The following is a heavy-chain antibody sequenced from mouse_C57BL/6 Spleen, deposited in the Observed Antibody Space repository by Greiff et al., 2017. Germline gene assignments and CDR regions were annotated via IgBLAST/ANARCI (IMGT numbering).Heavy chain of an antibody. CDR3: ASYDYDVFAY. J-gene: IGHJ3*01. D-gene: IGHD2-4*01. CDR2: INTNDGTT. V-gene: IGHV1-39*01. CDR1: GYSFTDYN. Sequence: EVQLKQSGPELVKPGASVKISCKASGYSFTDYNMNWVKQSNGKSLEWSGVINTNDGTTSYNQNLKGTATLTVAQSSSTAYMQLNSLTSEDSAVYYCASYDYDVFAYWGQGTLVTVSA.